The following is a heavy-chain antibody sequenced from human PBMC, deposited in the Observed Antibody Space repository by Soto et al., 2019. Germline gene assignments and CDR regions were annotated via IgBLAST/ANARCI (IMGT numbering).Heavy chain of an antibody. J-gene: IGHJ4*02. V-gene: IGHV5-51*01. D-gene: IGHD3-9*01. CDR3: ARRRRLVGSFDY. Sequence: GESLKISCKGSEYSFTTYWLGWVRQVPGKGLEWMGIIYPGDSDTRYSPSFQGQVTISADKSISAAYLQWSSLKASDTAMYFCARRRRLVGSFDYWGRGTLVTVSS. CDR2: IYPGDSDT. CDR1: EYSFTTYW.